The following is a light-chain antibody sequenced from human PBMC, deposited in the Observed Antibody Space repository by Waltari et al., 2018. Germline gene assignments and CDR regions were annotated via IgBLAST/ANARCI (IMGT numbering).Light chain of an antibody. J-gene: IGKJ1*01. Sequence: DIQMTQSPSTLSASVGDRVTITCRASQSIDSWLAWYQQKRGKAPKLLIYDASSLERGVPSRFSGSGSGTEFTLTISSLQPDDFATYYCQQYNSDSQNFGQGTKVEIK. CDR3: QQYNSDSQN. CDR1: QSIDSW. CDR2: DAS. V-gene: IGKV1-5*01.